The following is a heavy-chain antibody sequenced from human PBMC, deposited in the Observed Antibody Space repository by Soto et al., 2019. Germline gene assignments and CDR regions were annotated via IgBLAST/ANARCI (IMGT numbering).Heavy chain of an antibody. CDR2: INPSGGST. D-gene: IGHD3-10*01. Sequence: QVQLVQSGAEVKKPGASVKGSCKASGYTVTSYYMHWVRQAPGQGLEWMGIINPSGGSTSYAQKFQGRVTMTRDTSTSTVYMELSSLRSEDTAVYYCARSITMVRGVIIPFDYWGQGTLVTVSS. CDR3: ARSITMVRGVIIPFDY. V-gene: IGHV1-46*01. CDR1: GYTVTSYY. J-gene: IGHJ4*02.